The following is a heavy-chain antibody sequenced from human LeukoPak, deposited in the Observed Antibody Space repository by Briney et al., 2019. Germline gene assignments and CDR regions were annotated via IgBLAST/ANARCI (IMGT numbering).Heavy chain of an antibody. V-gene: IGHV1-2*02. CDR2: INPNSGGT. CDR1: GYTFTGYY. CDR3: ARESGGSTLFDY. J-gene: IGHJ4*02. D-gene: IGHD1-26*01. Sequence: ASVKVSCKASGYTFTGYYMHWVRQAPGQGLEWMGWINPNSGGTNYAQKFQGRVTMTRDTSISTAYMELSRLKSDDTAVYYCARESGGSTLFDYWGQGTLVTVSS.